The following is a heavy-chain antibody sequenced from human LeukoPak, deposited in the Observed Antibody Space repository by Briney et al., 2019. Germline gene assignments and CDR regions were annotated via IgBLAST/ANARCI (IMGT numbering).Heavy chain of an antibody. Sequence: ASVKVSCKASGYTFTSYGINWVRQATGQGLEWMGWMNPNSGNTGYAQKFQGRVTMTRNTSISTAYMELSSLRSEDTAVYYCAIGYGSGSYYGFDYWGQGTLVTVSS. J-gene: IGHJ4*02. CDR1: GYTFTSYG. CDR3: AIGYGSGSYYGFDY. V-gene: IGHV1-8*01. D-gene: IGHD3-10*01. CDR2: MNPNSGNT.